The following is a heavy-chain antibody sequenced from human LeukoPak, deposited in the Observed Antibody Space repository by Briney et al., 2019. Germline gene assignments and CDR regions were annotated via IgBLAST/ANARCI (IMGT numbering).Heavy chain of an antibody. J-gene: IGHJ5*02. D-gene: IGHD1-26*01. Sequence: GGSLRLSCAASGFTFSAYYMSWVRQAPGKGLEWVSYISSDSSDTNYADSVKGRFTISRDNAKNSLYLQMNSLSAEDTAVYYCVRGGSYSGSWGQGTLVTVSS. CDR3: VRGGSYSGS. V-gene: IGHV3-11*05. CDR2: ISSDSSDT. CDR1: GFTFSAYY.